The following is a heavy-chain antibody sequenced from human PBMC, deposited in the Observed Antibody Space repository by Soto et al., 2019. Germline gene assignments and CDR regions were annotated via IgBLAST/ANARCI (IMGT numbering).Heavy chain of an antibody. CDR2: INHSGST. CDR3: ARVPTMVRGVISGDDYFDY. CDR1: GGSFSGNY. D-gene: IGHD3-10*01. Sequence: QVQLQQWGAGLLKPSETLSLTCAVYGGSFSGNYWSWIRQPPGEGLEWIGEINHSGSTNYNPSLKSRVTLSVDTSKNQFSLKLSSVTPADTAVYYCARVPTMVRGVISGDDYFDYWGQGTLVTVSS. J-gene: IGHJ4*02. V-gene: IGHV4-34*01.